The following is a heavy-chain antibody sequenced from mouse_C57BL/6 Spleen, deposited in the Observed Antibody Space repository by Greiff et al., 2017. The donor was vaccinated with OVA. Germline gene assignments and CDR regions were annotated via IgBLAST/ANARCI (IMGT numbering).Heavy chain of an antibody. CDR1: GFSLTSYG. Sequence: VKVVESGPGLVAPSQSLSITCTVPGFSLTSYGVSGVRQPPGKGLEWLGVILGDGSTNYHSALISRLSISKDNSKSQVFLKLNSLQTDDTATYYCAKGGGGEAMDYWGQGTSVTVSS. CDR2: ILGDGST. V-gene: IGHV2-3*01. CDR3: AKGGGGEAMDY. J-gene: IGHJ4*01.